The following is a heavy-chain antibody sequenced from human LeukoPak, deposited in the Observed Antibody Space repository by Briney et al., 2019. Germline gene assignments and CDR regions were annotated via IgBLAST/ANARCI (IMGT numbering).Heavy chain of an antibody. V-gene: IGHV3-23*01. CDR1: GFIFSSFA. CDR2: ISGSGGNT. J-gene: IGHJ4*02. CDR3: AKDRGPYYDILTGYYFVY. D-gene: IGHD3-9*01. Sequence: GGSLTLSCAASGFIFSSFAMNWVRQAPGKGLEWVSGISGSGGNTYYADSVKGRFTISRDNSKKTLYLHMSSLRTEDTAIYYCAKDRGPYYDILTGYYFVYWGQGTLVTVSS.